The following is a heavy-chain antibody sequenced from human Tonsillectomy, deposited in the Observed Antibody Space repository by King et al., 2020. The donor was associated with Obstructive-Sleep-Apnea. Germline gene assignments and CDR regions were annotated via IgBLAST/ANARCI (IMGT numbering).Heavy chain of an antibody. Sequence: VQLVESGGGLVQPGGSLRLSCAASGFTFSSYWMMWVRQAPGKGLEWVANIKQDGSEKYYVESVKGRFTISRDNAKNSLYVQMNSLRGEDTAVYYCARDLDYYDSSGHWDALDIWGQGTRVTVSS. CDR2: IKQDGSEK. V-gene: IGHV3-7*03. J-gene: IGHJ3*02. CDR1: GFTFSSYW. D-gene: IGHD3-22*01. CDR3: ARDLDYYDSSGHWDALDI.